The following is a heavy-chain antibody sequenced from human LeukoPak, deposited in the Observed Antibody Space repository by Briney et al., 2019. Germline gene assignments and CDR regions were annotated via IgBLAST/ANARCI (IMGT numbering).Heavy chain of an antibody. CDR1: GGSISSSSYY. D-gene: IGHD3-22*01. J-gene: IGHJ4*02. Sequence: PSETLSLTCTVSGGSISSSSYYWGWIRQAPGKGLEWVSSITSISSASFYADSVKGRFTISRDNSRDTLYLQMNSLRAGDTAIYYCVKDRPNYYGSNGHYYRQNGDYWGQGTLVAVSS. CDR3: VKDRPNYYGSNGHYYRQNGDY. CDR2: ITSISSAS. V-gene: IGHV3-23*01.